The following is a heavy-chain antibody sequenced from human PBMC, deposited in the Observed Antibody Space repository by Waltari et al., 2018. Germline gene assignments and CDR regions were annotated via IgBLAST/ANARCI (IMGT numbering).Heavy chain of an antibody. J-gene: IGHJ4*02. CDR2: IYYSGKT. Sequence: LQMQEPGPGLVNPSETLPLTCTVSCDSFCGTKYYWGWIRQSPGKGLEWIGNIYYSGKTDHNPSLKSRVTISVDTSENQFSLTLSSVTPADTAVYYCARRGDYYYRSGMYFFDYWGQGTRVTVSS. CDR3: ARRGDYYYRSGMYFFDY. V-gene: IGHV4-39*01. CDR1: CDSFCGTKYY. D-gene: IGHD3-10*01.